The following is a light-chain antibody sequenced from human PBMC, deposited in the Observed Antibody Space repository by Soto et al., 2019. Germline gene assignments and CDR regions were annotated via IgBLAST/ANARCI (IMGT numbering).Light chain of an antibody. V-gene: IGKV4-1*01. CDR1: QTVLDSSNNRDY. J-gene: IGKJ1*01. CDR3: QQDYTSPRT. Sequence: DIVMTQSPDSLAVSLGESATINCKSSQTVLDSSNNRDYLTWYQQKPGQPPKLLIYWASTREFGVPDRFSGSGSGTDFTLTISSLQAGDVGVYYCQQDYTSPRTFGHGTKVEIK. CDR2: WAS.